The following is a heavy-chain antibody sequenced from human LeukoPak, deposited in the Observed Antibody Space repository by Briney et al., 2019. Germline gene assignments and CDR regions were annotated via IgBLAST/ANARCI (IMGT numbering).Heavy chain of an antibody. V-gene: IGHV3-15*01. CDR2: IKSKTDGGTT. CDR1: GITFSNAW. CDR3: AKGGPTPYYGSGSSPFDY. D-gene: IGHD3-10*01. J-gene: IGHJ4*02. Sequence: GGSLRLSCAASGITFSNAWMSWVRQAPGKGLEWVGRIKSKTDGGTTDYAAPVKGRFTISRDDSKNTLYLQMNSLKTEDTAVYYCAKGGPTPYYGSGSSPFDYWGQGTLVTVSS.